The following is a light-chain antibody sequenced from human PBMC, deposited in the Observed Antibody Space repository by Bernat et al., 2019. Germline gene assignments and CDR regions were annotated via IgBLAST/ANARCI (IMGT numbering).Light chain of an antibody. CDR3: SSYISSRSDV. J-gene: IGLJ1*01. CDR2: DGT. Sequence: QAALTQPASVSGSPGQSITISCTTPSSDVGGYNSVSWYQQHPGKAPKLIIYDGTNRPTGVSHRFSGSKSGNTATLTISELQPEDEANYYCSSYISSRSDVFGSGTKGTVL. V-gene: IGLV2-14*03. CDR1: SSDVGGYNS.